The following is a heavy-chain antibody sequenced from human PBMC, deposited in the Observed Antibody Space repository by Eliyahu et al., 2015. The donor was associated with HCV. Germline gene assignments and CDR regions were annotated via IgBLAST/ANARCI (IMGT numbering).Heavy chain of an antibody. D-gene: IGHD3-10*01. V-gene: IGHV2-26*01. Sequence: QVTLKESGPVLVKPTETLTLTCTVSGXSFSNARMGISWIRXPPGKALEWLAHIFSSDEKSYSPSLGSRLTISKDNAKSQVVLSMTNMDPADTATYYCARMEYYGSGSYYFDYWGQGALVTVSS. J-gene: IGHJ4*02. CDR1: GXSFSNARMG. CDR2: IFSSDEK. CDR3: ARMEYYGSGSYYFDY.